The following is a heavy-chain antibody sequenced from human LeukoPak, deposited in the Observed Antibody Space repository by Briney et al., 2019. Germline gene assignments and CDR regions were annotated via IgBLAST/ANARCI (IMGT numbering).Heavy chain of an antibody. Sequence: SETLSLTCSVSGGSISSSTHYWGWIRQPPGKGLEWIGSISYSGTTYYNPSLKSRVTISVDTSKNQFSLKLSSVTAADTAVYYCASLTIFGGYHYYMDVWGKGTTVTVSS. CDR1: GGSISSSTHY. CDR3: ASLTIFGGYHYYMDV. J-gene: IGHJ6*03. V-gene: IGHV4-39*01. D-gene: IGHD3-3*01. CDR2: ISYSGTT.